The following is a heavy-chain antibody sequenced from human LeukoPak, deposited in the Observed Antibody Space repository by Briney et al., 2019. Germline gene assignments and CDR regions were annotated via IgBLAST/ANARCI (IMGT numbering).Heavy chain of an antibody. Sequence: PGGSLRLSCAAPGFTFSSYAMHWVRQAPGKGLEWVAVISYDGSNKYYADSVKGRFTISRDNSKNTLYLQMNSLRADDTAVYYCARVFGHYGSGSYYNAEEAIDYWGQGTLVTVSS. CDR2: ISYDGSNK. D-gene: IGHD3-10*01. CDR1: GFTFSSYA. V-gene: IGHV3-30*04. J-gene: IGHJ4*02. CDR3: ARVFGHYGSGSYYNAEEAIDY.